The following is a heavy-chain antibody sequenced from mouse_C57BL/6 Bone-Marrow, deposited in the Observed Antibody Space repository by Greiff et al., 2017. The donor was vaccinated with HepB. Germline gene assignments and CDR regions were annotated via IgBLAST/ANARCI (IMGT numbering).Heavy chain of an antibody. D-gene: IGHD1-1*01. J-gene: IGHJ2*01. CDR1: GYTFTDYE. CDR2: IDPETGGT. V-gene: IGHV1-15*01. CDR3: TGREAYYYGSSPYYFDF. Sequence: QVQLQQSGAELVRPGASVTLSCKASGYTFTDYEMHWVKQTPVHGLEWIGAIDPETGGTAYNQKFKGKAILTADKSSSTAYMELRSLTSEDSAVYYVTGREAYYYGSSPYYFDFWGQGTTLTVSS.